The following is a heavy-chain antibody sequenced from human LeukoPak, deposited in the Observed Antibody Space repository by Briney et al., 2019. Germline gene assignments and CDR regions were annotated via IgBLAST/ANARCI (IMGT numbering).Heavy chain of an antibody. D-gene: IGHD1-26*01. CDR1: GFYSNDYARYA. CDR2: ISGTADTT. J-gene: IGHJ6*03. V-gene: IGHV3-23*01. CDR3: AKGWDNFYFYYYMDV. Sequence: AGSLRLSCAGSGFYSNDYARYAMSWVRQAPGKGLEWVSTISGTADTTKYADSVKGRFTISRDNSKNTLYLQMNNLRAEDTAVYYCAKGWDNFYFYYYMDVWGKGFMVTVSS.